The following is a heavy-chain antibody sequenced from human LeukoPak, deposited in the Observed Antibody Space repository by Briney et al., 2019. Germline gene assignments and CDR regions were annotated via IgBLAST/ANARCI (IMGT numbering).Heavy chain of an antibody. Sequence: PSETLSLTCTVSGGSISSYYWSWIRQPPGKGLEWIGYIYYSGSTNYNPSLKSRVTISVDTPKNQFSLKLSSVTAADTAVYYCARLPLRSHFDYWGQGTLDTVSS. CDR2: IYYSGST. CDR3: ARLPLRSHFDY. CDR1: GGSISSYY. V-gene: IGHV4-59*08. J-gene: IGHJ4*02.